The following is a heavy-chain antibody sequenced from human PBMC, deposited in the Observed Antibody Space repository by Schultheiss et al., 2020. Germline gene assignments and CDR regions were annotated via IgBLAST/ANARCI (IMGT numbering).Heavy chain of an antibody. CDR1: GFSLSTSGVG. CDR3: AHRHQDVLLWCGESPVDY. CDR2: IYWNDDK. Sequence: SGPTLVKPTQTLTLTCTFSGFSLSTSGVGVGWIRQPPGKALEWLALIYWNDDKRYSPSLKSRLTITKDTSKNQVVLTMTNMDPVDTATYYCAHRHQDVLLWCGESPVDYWGQGTLVTVSA. J-gene: IGHJ4*02. D-gene: IGHD3-10*01. V-gene: IGHV2-5*01.